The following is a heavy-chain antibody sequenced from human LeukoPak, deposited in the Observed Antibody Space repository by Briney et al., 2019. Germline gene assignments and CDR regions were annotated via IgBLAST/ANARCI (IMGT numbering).Heavy chain of an antibody. Sequence: GGSLRLSCAASGFTLRNSCVSWLRRARGRGREWCGRIKSKSDGGKTDYAAPVKGRFNISRDDSKNTLYLQMNRLKTEDTAVYYCTTGAPFDYWGQGTLVTVSS. J-gene: IGHJ4*02. CDR2: IKSKSDGGKT. V-gene: IGHV3-15*01. CDR3: TTGAPFDY. CDR1: GFTLRNSC.